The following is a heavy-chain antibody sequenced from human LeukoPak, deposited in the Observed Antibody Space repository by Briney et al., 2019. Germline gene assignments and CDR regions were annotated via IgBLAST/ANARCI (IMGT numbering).Heavy chain of an antibody. J-gene: IGHJ6*02. CDR1: GFTFSSYG. V-gene: IGHV3-33*01. Sequence: GGSLRLSCAASGFTFSSYGMHWVRQAPGKGLEWVAVIWYDGSNKYYADSVTGRFTISRDNSKNTLYLQMNSLRAEDTAVYYCARDPPRITGFYGMDVWGQGTTVTVSS. D-gene: IGHD1-20*01. CDR3: ARDPPRITGFYGMDV. CDR2: IWYDGSNK.